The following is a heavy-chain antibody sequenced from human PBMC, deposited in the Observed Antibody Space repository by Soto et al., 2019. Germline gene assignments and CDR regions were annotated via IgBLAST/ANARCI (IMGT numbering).Heavy chain of an antibody. J-gene: IGHJ3*02. CDR1: GFTFSSYG. CDR2: ISYDGSNK. CDR3: AKDDCIDISGYYQMADAFDI. Sequence: QVQLVESGGGVVQPGRSLRLSCAASGFTFSSYGMHWVRQAPGKGLEWVAVISYDGSNKYYADSVKGRFTISRDNSKNLLNLQMISLNAENTAVYYFAKDDCIDISGYYQMADAFDIWGQRTMVTVSS. V-gene: IGHV3-30*18. D-gene: IGHD3-22*01.